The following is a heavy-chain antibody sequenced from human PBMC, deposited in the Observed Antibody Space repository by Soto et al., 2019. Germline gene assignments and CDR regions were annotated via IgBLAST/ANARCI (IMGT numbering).Heavy chain of an antibody. D-gene: IGHD6-19*01. Sequence: SETLSLTCTVSGDSISSGSYWGWIRQPPGEGPEWIASIYHGGTTFYNPSLKSRISISVDTSKDQFSLRLTSVTAADTATYYCARVHVMVVAGSTFDYWGPGTLVTVPQ. V-gene: IGHV4-38-2*02. CDR2: IYHGGTT. J-gene: IGHJ4*03. CDR1: GDSISSGSY. CDR3: ARVHVMVVAGSTFDY.